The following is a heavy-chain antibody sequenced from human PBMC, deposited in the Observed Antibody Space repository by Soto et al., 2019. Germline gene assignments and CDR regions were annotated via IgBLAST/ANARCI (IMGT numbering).Heavy chain of an antibody. D-gene: IGHD3-9*01. CDR3: ARPPGYISDWYYFDL. CDR2: ISPRSGGT. J-gene: IGHJ4*02. Sequence: ASVKVSCKASGYTFIDYYMHWVLQAPGQGFEWMGRISPRSGGTNYAQKFQGRVTMTWDTSLNTAYMELSSLISEDTAVYYCARPPGYISDWYYFDLWGQGTLVTVSS. V-gene: IGHV1-2*02. CDR1: GYTFIDYY.